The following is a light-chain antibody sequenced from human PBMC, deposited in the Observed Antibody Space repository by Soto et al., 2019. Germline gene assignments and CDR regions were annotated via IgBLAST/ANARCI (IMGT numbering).Light chain of an antibody. CDR2: AAS. V-gene: IGKV1-27*01. CDR3: QKYNSDPQT. Sequence: DIQMTQSPSSLSGSVGGRVTLTCRASQGISNYLAWYQQKPGKVPKLLIYAASTLQSGVPSRFSGSGSGTDFTLPISSLQPEDVETYYCQKYNSDPQTFGQGTKVDIK. CDR1: QGISNY. J-gene: IGKJ1*01.